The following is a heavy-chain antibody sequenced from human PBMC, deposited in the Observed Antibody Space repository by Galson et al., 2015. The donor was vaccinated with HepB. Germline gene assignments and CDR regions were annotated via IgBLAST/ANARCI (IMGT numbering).Heavy chain of an antibody. V-gene: IGHV3-30*18. Sequence: SLRLSCAASGFTFSSYGMHWVRQAPGKGLEWVAVISYDGSNKYYADSVKGRFTISRDNSKNTLYLQMNSLRAEDTAVYYCAKVEVVVPRSCYYYYMDVWGKGTTVTVSS. J-gene: IGHJ6*03. CDR3: AKVEVVVPRSCYYYYMDV. CDR1: GFTFSSYG. D-gene: IGHD2-2*01. CDR2: ISYDGSNK.